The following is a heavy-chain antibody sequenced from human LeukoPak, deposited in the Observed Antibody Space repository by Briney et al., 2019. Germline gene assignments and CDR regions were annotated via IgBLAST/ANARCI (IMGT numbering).Heavy chain of an antibody. CDR1: GGSISSGDYY. CDR2: IYYSGST. D-gene: IGHD3-10*01. J-gene: IGHJ4*02. V-gene: IGHV4-30-4*01. CDR3: ARGLDYYGSGSPLFDY. Sequence: KPSQTLSLTCTVSGGSISSGDYYWGWIRQPPGKGLEWIGYIYYSGSTYYNPSLKSRVTISVDTSKNQFSLKLSSVTAADTAVYYCARGLDYYGSGSPLFDYWGQGTLVTVSS.